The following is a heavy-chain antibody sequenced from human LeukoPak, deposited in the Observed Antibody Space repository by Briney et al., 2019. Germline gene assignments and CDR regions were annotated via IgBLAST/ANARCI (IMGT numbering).Heavy chain of an antibody. V-gene: IGHV1-18*01. Sequence: ASVKVSCKASGYTFTRYGISWVRQAPGQGLEWMGWISGYSANTKYAQKLQGRVTMTTDTSTSTAYMDLRSLRSDDTAVYYCARESSGLPGTREFDYWGQGTLVTVSS. CDR3: ARESSGLPGTREFDY. CDR2: ISGYSANT. J-gene: IGHJ4*02. CDR1: GYTFTRYG. D-gene: IGHD6-13*01.